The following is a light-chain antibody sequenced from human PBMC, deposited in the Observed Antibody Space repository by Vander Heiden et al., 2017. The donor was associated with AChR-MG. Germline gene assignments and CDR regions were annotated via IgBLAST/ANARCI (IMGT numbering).Light chain of an antibody. V-gene: IGKV1-5*03. CDR3: QQYNSYPAT. CDR1: QRLISW. CDR2: KAS. J-gene: IGKJ1*01. Sequence: DIQMTQSPSTLPASVGDRVNIPYLASQRLISWLAWYQQKPGKAPKLLIYKASSLESGVPSRFSGSGSGTEFTLTISSLQPDDFATYYCQQYNSYPATFGQGTKVEIK.